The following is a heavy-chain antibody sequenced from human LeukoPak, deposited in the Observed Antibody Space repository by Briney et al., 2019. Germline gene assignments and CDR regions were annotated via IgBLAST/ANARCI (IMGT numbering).Heavy chain of an antibody. J-gene: IGHJ4*02. CDR2: IRSKAYGGTT. CDR3: TRGDYYDTSGYYFLFDY. Sequence: PGGSLRLSCAASGFNFSSYAMSWVRQAPGKGLEWVGFIRSKAYGGTTEYAASVKGRFTISRDDSKSIAYLQMNSLKTEDTAVYYCTRGDYYDTSGYYFLFDYWGQGTLVTVSS. D-gene: IGHD3-22*01. V-gene: IGHV3-49*04. CDR1: GFNFSSYA.